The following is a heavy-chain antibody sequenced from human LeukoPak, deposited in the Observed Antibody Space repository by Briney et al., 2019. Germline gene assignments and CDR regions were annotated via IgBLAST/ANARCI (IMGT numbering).Heavy chain of an antibody. CDR2: IRSKAYGGTT. V-gene: IGHV3-49*04. J-gene: IGHJ4*02. D-gene: IGHD1-26*01. CDR1: GFTFGDYA. Sequence: GGSLRLSCTASGFTFGDYAMSWVRQAPGKGLEWVGFIRSKAYGGTTEYAASVKGRFTISRDDSKSIAYLQMNSLKTEDTAVYYCARDLRLLVGAPHFDYWGQGTLVTVSS. CDR3: ARDLRLLVGAPHFDY.